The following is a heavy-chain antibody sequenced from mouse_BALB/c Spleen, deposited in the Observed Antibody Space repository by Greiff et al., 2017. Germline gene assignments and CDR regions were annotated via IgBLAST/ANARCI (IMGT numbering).Heavy chain of an antibody. CDR3: ARGVVVASGNV. CDR2: ISYSGST. CDR1: GYSITSDYA. J-gene: IGHJ1*01. D-gene: IGHD1-1*01. V-gene: IGHV3-2*02. Sequence: EVQLHQSGPGLVKPSQSLSLTCTVTGYSITSDYAWNWIRQFPGNKLEWMGYISYSGSTSYNPSLKSRISITRDTSKNQFFLQLNSVTTEDTATYYCARGVVVASGNVWGAGTTVTVSS.